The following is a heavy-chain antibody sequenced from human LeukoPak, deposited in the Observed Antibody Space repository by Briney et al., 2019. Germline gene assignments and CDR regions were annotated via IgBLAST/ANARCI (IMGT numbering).Heavy chain of an antibody. CDR3: ARHSADCGGDCYPPYYYYGMDV. V-gene: IGHV4-59*08. Sequence: SETLSLTCTVSGGSISSYYWSWIRQPPGKGLEWIGYIYYSGSTNYNPSLKSRVTISVDTSKNQFSLKLSSVTAADTAVYYCARHSADCGGDCYPPYYYYGMDVWGQGTAVTVSS. D-gene: IGHD2-21*02. J-gene: IGHJ6*02. CDR2: IYYSGST. CDR1: GGSISSYY.